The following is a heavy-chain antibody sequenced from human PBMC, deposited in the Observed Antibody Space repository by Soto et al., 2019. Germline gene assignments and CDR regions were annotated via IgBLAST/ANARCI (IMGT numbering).Heavy chain of an antibody. D-gene: IGHD6-19*01. CDR2: IVPIFETL. CDR3: VVMGNVAVSNPRSFDY. CDR1: GATFSGYA. Sequence: QVQLVQSGAEVKKPGSSVKVSCKASGATFSGYAINWVRQAPGQGLEWLGRIVPIFETLNYAERFQGRVAITAVESTTTVYMELTKLTHEDTAVYYCVVMGNVAVSNPRSFDYWGQGTQVTVSS. J-gene: IGHJ4*02. V-gene: IGHV1-69*18.